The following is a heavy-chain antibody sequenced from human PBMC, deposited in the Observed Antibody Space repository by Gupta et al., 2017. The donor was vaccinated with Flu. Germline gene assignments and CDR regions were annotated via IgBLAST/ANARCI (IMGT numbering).Heavy chain of an antibody. D-gene: IGHD2-8*01. Sequence: QVQLQQWGAGLLKPSETLSLTCAVYGGSFSGYYWSWIRQPPGKGLGWIGEINHSGSTNYNPSLKSRVTISVDTSKNQFSLKLSSVTAADTAVYYCARVGPDIVLMVYVFDYWGQGTLVTVSS. J-gene: IGHJ4*02. CDR3: ARVGPDIVLMVYVFDY. CDR2: INHSGST. V-gene: IGHV4-34*01. CDR1: GGSFSGYY.